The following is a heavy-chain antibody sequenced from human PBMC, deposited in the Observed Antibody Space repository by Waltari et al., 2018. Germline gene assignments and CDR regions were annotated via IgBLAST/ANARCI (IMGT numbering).Heavy chain of an antibody. CDR1: GYSISSGYY. J-gene: IGHJ4*02. D-gene: IGHD5-12*01. Sequence: QVQLQESGPGLVKPSETLSLTCAVSGYSISSGYYWGWIRQPPGKGLEWIGSIYHSGSTYYNPSLKSRVIISVDTSKNQFSLKLSSVTAADTAVYYCARTRNEMATIRYFDYWGQGTLVTVSS. V-gene: IGHV4-38-2*01. CDR3: ARTRNEMATIRYFDY. CDR2: IYHSGST.